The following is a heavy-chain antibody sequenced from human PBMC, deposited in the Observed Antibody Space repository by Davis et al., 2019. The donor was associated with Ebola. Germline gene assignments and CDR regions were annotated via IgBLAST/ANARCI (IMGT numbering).Heavy chain of an antibody. V-gene: IGHV1-2*02. D-gene: IGHD6-13*01. J-gene: IGHJ5*02. CDR3: ARVRVGAAAGTPARSGFDP. CDR1: GYTFTGYY. CDR2: INPNSGGT. Sequence: ASVKVSCKASGYTFTGYYMHWVRQAPGQGLEWMGWINPNSGGTNYAQKFQGRVTMTRDTSISTAYMELSRLRSDDTAVYYCARVRVGAAAGTPARSGFDPWGQGTLVTVSS.